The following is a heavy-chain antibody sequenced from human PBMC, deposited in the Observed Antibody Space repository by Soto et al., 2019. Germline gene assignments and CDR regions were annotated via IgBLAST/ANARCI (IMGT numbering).Heavy chain of an antibody. J-gene: IGHJ4*02. Sequence: QVQLVQSGAEVKKPGASVKVSCKASGYTFTSYGISWVRQAPGQGLEWMGWISGYNGVTKYAQRFQGRVTMTTDTSTSTAYMDLRSLRSDDTAVYYCARDFSMTVVVGGYWGQGTLVTVSS. CDR1: GYTFTSYG. V-gene: IGHV1-18*01. CDR2: ISGYNGVT. D-gene: IGHD3-22*01. CDR3: ARDFSMTVVVGGY.